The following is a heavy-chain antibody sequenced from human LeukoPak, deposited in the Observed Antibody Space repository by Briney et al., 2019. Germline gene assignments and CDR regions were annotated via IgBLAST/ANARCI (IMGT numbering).Heavy chain of an antibody. V-gene: IGHV4-61*01. Sequence: SETLSLTCSVSGGSVSSGSYYWSWIRQPPGKGLELIGYIYYSGSTNYNPSLTSRVTISVYMSKNQFSLKLTSVTTADTAVYYCARVRGSSDYWGQGTLVTVSS. CDR2: IYYSGST. CDR3: ARVRGSSDY. CDR1: GGSVSSGSYY. J-gene: IGHJ4*02. D-gene: IGHD1-26*01.